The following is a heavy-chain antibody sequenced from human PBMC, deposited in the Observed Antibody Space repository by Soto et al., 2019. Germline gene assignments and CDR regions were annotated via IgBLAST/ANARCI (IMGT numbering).Heavy chain of an antibody. Sequence: EVLLLESGGGWVQPGGSLRLSCAASGFTFSNYDMGWVRQAPGKGLELVSFISGSGSGPYYADSVKGLFTISRDNAENTLYLQMNSLRVEDTAVYYCAKPQSCLALDYWGQGTLVTVSS. V-gene: IGHV3-23*01. D-gene: IGHD2-15*01. CDR3: AKPQSCLALDY. CDR1: GFTFSNYD. J-gene: IGHJ4*02. CDR2: ISGSGSGP.